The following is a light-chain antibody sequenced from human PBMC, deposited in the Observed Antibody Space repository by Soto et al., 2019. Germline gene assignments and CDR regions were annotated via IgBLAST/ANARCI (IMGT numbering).Light chain of an antibody. CDR3: QQHGRT. Sequence: EIVLTQSPGTLSLSPGESATLSCRVSQSISTNYLAWYQQKPGQAPRLLIYAASSRLTGIPDRFSGSGSGTDFTLTISRLEPEDFAVYYCQQHGRTFGQGTRLEMK. CDR2: AAS. CDR1: QSISTNY. V-gene: IGKV3-20*01. J-gene: IGKJ5*01.